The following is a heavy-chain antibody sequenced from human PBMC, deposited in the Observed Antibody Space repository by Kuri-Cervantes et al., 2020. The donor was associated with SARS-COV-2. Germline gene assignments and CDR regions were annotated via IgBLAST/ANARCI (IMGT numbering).Heavy chain of an antibody. D-gene: IGHD6-13*01. CDR3: VRDHDYGSRNKFDF. CDR1: HEPLYSSSHF. CDR2: VFYSGTT. J-gene: IGHJ4*02. V-gene: IGHV4-39*02. Sequence: GSLRLSCTVSHEPLYSSSHFWGWIRQSPGKGLEWIGSVFYSGTTYYNPSLQSRVTVSVDLSKNQFSLSLQSVTAADTAVYYCVRDHDYGSRNKFDFWGPGALVTDSS.